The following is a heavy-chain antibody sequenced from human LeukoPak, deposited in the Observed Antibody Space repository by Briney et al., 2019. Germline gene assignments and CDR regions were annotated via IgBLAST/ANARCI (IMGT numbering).Heavy chain of an antibody. J-gene: IGHJ2*01. CDR3: ARLYTNSRVGGSDTQWYFDL. Sequence: GASVKVSCKASGYTFINYGFSWVRQAPGQDLEWMGWISGYNGNTNYLQRFQGRVTMTTDTSTNTVYMELRSLRSDDTAVYYCARLYTNSRVGGSDTQWYFDLWGRGTLVTVSS. D-gene: IGHD2/OR15-2a*01. CDR2: ISGYNGNT. V-gene: IGHV1-18*04. CDR1: GYTFINYG.